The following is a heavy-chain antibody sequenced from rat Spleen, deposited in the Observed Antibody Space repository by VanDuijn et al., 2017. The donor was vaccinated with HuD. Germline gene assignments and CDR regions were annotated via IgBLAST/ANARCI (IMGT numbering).Heavy chain of an antibody. CDR1: GFTFRNYG. CDR2: IIYDGART. V-gene: IGHV5-29*01. J-gene: IGHJ3*01. D-gene: IGHD1-11*01. CDR3: TRGTEGIDY. Sequence: EVQLVESGGGLVQPGRSLKLSCAASGFTFRNYGMAWVRQTLTRGLEWVATIIYDGARTFYRDSVRGRFTISRDNAKSTLYLQMDSLTSEDTATYYCTRGTEGIDYWGQGTLVTVSS.